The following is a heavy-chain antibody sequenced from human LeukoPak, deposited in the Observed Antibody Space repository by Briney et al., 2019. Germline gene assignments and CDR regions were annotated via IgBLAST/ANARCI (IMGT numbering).Heavy chain of an antibody. D-gene: IGHD1-26*01. J-gene: IGHJ6*03. CDR2: IYYSGST. CDR1: GGSISSYY. V-gene: IGHV4-59*12. CDR3: ARVGSGSYLNYYYYMDV. Sequence: KASETLSLTCTVSGGSISSYYWSWIRQPPGKGLEWIGYIYYSGSTNYNPSLKSRVTISVDTSKNQFSLKLSAVTAADTAVYYCARVGSGSYLNYYYYMDVWGKGTTVTVSS.